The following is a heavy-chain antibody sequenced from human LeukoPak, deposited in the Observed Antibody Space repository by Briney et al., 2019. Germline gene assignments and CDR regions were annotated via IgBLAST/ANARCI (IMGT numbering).Heavy chain of an antibody. CDR2: MNPNSGNT. CDR1: GYTFTSYD. J-gene: IGHJ4*02. V-gene: IGHV1-8*03. CDR3: ARGLLYSSSFPY. D-gene: IGHD6-6*01. Sequence: ASVKVSCKASGYTFTSYDIKWMRQATGQGLEWMGWMNPNSGNTGYAQKFQGRVTITRNTSISTAYMELSSLRSEDTAVYYCARGLLYSSSFPYWGQGTLVNVSS.